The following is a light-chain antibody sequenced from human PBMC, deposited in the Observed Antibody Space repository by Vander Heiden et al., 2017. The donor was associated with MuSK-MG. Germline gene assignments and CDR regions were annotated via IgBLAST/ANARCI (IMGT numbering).Light chain of an antibody. CDR3: QQDDSNPRT. CDR1: QSVLYSSNNKNY. J-gene: IGKJ1*01. CDR2: WAS. V-gene: IGKV4-1*01. Sequence: DIVMTQSPDSLAVSLGERATINCKSSQSVLYSSNNKNYFAWYQQKPGQPPKLLIYWASTRESGVPDRFSGSGSGTDFTLTISSLQAEDVAVYYCQQDDSNPRTFGQGTKVEIK.